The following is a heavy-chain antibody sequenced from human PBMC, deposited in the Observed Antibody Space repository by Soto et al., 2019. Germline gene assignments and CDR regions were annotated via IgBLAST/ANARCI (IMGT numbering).Heavy chain of an antibody. J-gene: IGHJ5*02. Sequence: PSETLSLTCTVSGGSILNGGHYWTWIRQHPGKGLEWIGRIFFSGNTHYNPALKSRLTFSLDTAKNQFSLKLTSVTAADTAIYYCARDNYGGMLDPWGPGTLVTVSS. CDR1: GGSILNGGHY. D-gene: IGHD4-17*01. CDR3: ARDNYGGMLDP. V-gene: IGHV4-31*03. CDR2: IFFSGNT.